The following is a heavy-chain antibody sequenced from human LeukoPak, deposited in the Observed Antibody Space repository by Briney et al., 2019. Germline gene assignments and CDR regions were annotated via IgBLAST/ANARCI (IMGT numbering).Heavy chain of an antibody. CDR3: ARGTTGSFDY. J-gene: IGHJ4*02. D-gene: IGHD4-17*01. CDR2: IRYDGSNK. Sequence: GGSLRLSCAASGFTFSSYGMHWVRQAPGKGLEWVAFIRYDGSNKYYADPVKGRFTISRDNSKNTLYLQMNSLRAEDTAVYYCARGTTGSFDYWGQGTLVTVSS. CDR1: GFTFSSYG. V-gene: IGHV3-30*02.